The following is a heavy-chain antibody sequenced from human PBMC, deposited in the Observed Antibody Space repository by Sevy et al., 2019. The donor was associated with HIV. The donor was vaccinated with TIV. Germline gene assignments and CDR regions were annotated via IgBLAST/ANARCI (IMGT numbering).Heavy chain of an antibody. V-gene: IGHV3-21*04. D-gene: IGHD3-10*01. Sequence: GGSLRLSCAASGSYFESFAMNWVGQAPGKGLEWVAYISKSSSYIYYADSVKGRFTISRDNAKNSLFLQMNSLGAEDTAIYYCTRGSGIDYYEKGMDLWGQGATVTVSS. CDR3: TRGSGIDYYEKGMDL. J-gene: IGHJ6*02. CDR1: GSYFESFA. CDR2: ISKSSSYI.